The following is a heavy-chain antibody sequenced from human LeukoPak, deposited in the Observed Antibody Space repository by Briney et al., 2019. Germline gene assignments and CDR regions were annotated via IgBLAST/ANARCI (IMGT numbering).Heavy chain of an antibody. J-gene: IGHJ4*02. D-gene: IGHD1-26*01. CDR2: ISGRGGST. V-gene: IGHV3-23*01. CDR1: GFTFSSYA. Sequence: PGGSLRLSCAASGFTFSSYAMSWVRQAPGKGLEWVSAISGRGGSTYYADSVKGRFTISRDNSKNTLYLQMNSLRAEDSAVYYCARERNHRVLTSYYFDYWGQGTLVTVSS. CDR3: ARERNHRVLTSYYFDY.